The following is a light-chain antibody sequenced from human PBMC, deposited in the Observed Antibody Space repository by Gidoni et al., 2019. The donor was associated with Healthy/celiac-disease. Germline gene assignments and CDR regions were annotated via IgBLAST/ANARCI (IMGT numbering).Light chain of an antibody. J-gene: IGKJ5*01. CDR1: QSISSY. Sequence: DIQMTQSPSSLSASVGVRVTITCRARQSISSYLNWYQQKPGKAPKLLIYAASSLQSGGPSRFSGSGSGTDFTITISSLQPEDFATYYCQQSYSTPRVTFGQGTRLEIK. CDR2: AAS. V-gene: IGKV1-39*01. CDR3: QQSYSTPRVT.